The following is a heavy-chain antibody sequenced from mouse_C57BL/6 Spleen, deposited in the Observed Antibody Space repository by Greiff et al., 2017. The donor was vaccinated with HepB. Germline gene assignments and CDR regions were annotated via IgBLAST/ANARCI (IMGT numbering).Heavy chain of an antibody. J-gene: IGHJ4*01. D-gene: IGHD1-1*01. CDR1: GFTFSSYG. V-gene: IGHV5-6*01. Sequence: EVKLMESGGDLVKPGGSLKLSCAASGFTFSSYGMSWVRQTPDKRLEWVATISSGGSYTYYPDSVKGRFTISRDNAKNTLYLQMSSLKSEDTAMYYCARGAITTVVAYYAMDYWGQGTSVTVSS. CDR3: ARGAITTVVAYYAMDY. CDR2: ISSGGSYT.